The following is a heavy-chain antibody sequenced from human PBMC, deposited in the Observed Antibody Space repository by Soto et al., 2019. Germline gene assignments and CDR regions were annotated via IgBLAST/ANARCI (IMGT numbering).Heavy chain of an antibody. CDR1: GGSISSGDYS. CDR3: AGSGDYPNYFDY. J-gene: IGHJ4*02. D-gene: IGHD3-22*01. Sequence: QLQLQESGSGLVKPSQTLSLTCAVSGGSISSGDYSWSGIRQPPGKGLEWIGYIYHSGSTYYNPSLKRRVTISVDRSKNQFSLKLSSVTAADTSVYYCAGSGDYPNYFDYWGQGTLVTVSS. V-gene: IGHV4-30-2*01. CDR2: IYHSGST.